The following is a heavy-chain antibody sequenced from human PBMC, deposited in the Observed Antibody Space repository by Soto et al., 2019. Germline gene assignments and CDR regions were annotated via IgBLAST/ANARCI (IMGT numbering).Heavy chain of an antibody. V-gene: IGHV3-30*18. Sequence: QVQLVDSGGGVVQPGGSLRLSCAASGFTFSNYGMHWVRQAPGKGLEWVAFISNDGSKNYYADSVRGRFTISRYNSMNTLFLQMNSLRPEDTATYYCAKAPLRPYYFDYWGPGTLVTVSS. D-gene: IGHD4-17*01. CDR3: AKAPLRPYYFDY. J-gene: IGHJ4*02. CDR2: ISNDGSKN. CDR1: GFTFSNYG.